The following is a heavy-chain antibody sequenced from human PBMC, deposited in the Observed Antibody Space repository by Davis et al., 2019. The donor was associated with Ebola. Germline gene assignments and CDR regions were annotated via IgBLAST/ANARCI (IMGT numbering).Heavy chain of an antibody. CDR2: VGASNNKT. J-gene: IGHJ6*02. D-gene: IGHD2-15*01. CDR1: GYTFTNFG. V-gene: IGHV1-18*01. Sequence: ASVKVSCKASGYTFTNFGITWVRQAPGQGLEWMGWVGASNNKTNYAQKFQGRVAMTTDTSTSNAYMELRSLTSDDTAVYYRARASATSPSGLDVWGQGTTVTVSS. CDR3: ARASATSPSGLDV.